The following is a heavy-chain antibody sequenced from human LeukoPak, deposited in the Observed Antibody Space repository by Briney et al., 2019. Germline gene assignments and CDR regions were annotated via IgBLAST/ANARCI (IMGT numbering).Heavy chain of an antibody. Sequence: GGSLRLSCGASGFTFSNYWMTWVRQAPGKGLEWVANINRDASEKYYADSVKGRFTISRDDAKSSLFLQMTSLRSEDTAVYYCARAPPIYDILTGYYHPYYYMDVWGKGTTVTISS. J-gene: IGHJ6*03. V-gene: IGHV3-7*03. CDR2: INRDASEK. CDR3: ARAPPIYDILTGYYHPYYYMDV. D-gene: IGHD3-9*01. CDR1: GFTFSNYW.